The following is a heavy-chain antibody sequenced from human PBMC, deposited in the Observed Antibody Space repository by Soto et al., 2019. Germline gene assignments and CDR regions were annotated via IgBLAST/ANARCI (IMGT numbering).Heavy chain of an antibody. J-gene: IGHJ4*02. CDR3: ARGPNSDC. V-gene: IGHV3-53*01. CDR1: GFSVGGNY. D-gene: IGHD2-21*01. CDR2: IYSGGNP. Sequence: EERLVQSGGGLVHPGGSLRLSCAASGFSVGGNYMSWVRQAPGKGLELVSLIYSGGNPFYADSMKGRFTLSRDNSNNMLYLRMDSLRAEDTAVYYCARGPNSDCWGQGTLVIVSS.